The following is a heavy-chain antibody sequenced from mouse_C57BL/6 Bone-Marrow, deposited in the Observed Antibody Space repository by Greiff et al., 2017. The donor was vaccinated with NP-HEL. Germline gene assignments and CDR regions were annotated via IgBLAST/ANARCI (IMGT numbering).Heavy chain of an antibody. CDR2: ISYDGSN. CDR3: ARTNSRGFAY. Sequence: ESGPGLVKPSQSLSLTCSVTGYSITSGYYWNWIRQFPGNKLEWMGYISYDGSNNYNPSLKNRISITRDTSKNQFFLKLNSVTTEDTATYYCARTNSRGFAYWGQGTLVTVSA. V-gene: IGHV3-6*01. CDR1: GYSITSGYY. J-gene: IGHJ3*01.